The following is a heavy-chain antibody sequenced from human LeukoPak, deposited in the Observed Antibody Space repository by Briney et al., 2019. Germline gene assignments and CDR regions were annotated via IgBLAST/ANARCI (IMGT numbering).Heavy chain of an antibody. CDR2: ISSSGSTI. CDR3: AMKMATEGDY. CDR1: GGSISSYY. Sequence: LSLTCTVSGGSISSYYMSWIRQAPGKGLEWVSYISSSGSTIYYADSVKGRFTISRDNAKNSLYLQMNSLRAEDTAVYYCAMKMATEGDYWGQGTLVTVSS. J-gene: IGHJ4*02. D-gene: IGHD5-24*01. V-gene: IGHV3-11*01.